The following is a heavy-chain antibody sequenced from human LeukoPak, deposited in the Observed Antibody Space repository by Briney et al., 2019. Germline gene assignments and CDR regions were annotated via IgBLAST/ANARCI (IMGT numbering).Heavy chain of an antibody. CDR2: ISAYNGNT. CDR3: AREGVLGELSLGPDY. CDR1: GYTFTSYG. J-gene: IGHJ4*02. V-gene: IGHV1-18*01. D-gene: IGHD3-16*02. Sequence: ASVKVSCKASGYTFTSYGISWVRQAPGQGLEWMGWISAYNGNTNYAQKLQGRVTMTRDTSISTAYMELSRLRSDDTAVYYCAREGVLGELSLGPDYWGQGTLVTVSS.